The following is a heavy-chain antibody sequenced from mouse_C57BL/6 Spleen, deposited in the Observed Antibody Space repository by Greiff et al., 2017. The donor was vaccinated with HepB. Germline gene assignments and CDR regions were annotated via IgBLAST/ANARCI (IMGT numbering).Heavy chain of an antibody. CDR2: INPGSGGT. CDR3: AREYDYDRD. D-gene: IGHD2-4*01. V-gene: IGHV1-54*01. J-gene: IGHJ2*01. CDR1: GYAFTNYL. Sequence: QVQLQQSGAELVRPGTSVKVSCKASGYAFTNYLIEWVKQRPGQGLEWIGVINPGSGGTNYNEKFKGKATLTADKSSSTAYMQLSSLTYEDSAVYYCAREYDYDRDWGQGTTLTVSS.